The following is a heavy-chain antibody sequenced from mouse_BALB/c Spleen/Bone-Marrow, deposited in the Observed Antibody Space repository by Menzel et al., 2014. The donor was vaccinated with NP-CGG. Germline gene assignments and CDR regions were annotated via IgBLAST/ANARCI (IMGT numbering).Heavy chain of an antibody. CDR3: ARYDGYFDY. D-gene: IGHD2-3*01. CDR1: GYAFTDYL. J-gene: IGHJ2*01. V-gene: IGHV1-54*01. CDR2: INPGSGST. Sequence: QVQLQQSGAELVRPGTSVKVSCKTSGYAFTDYLMEWLKQRPGQGLEWIGVINPGSGSTNYNEKFKDKATLTADKSSSTAYIQLSSLTSDDSAVYLCARYDGYFDYWGQGTTLTVSS.